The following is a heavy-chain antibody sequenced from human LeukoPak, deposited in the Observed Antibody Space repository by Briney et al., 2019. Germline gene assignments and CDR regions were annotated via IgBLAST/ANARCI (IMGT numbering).Heavy chain of an antibody. CDR1: GFTFSSYG. D-gene: IGHD1-26*01. CDR2: ISYDGSNK. J-gene: IGHJ6*02. Sequence: WGSLRLSCAASGFTFSSYGMHWVRQAPGKGLEWVAVISYDGSNKYYADSVRGRFTISRDNSKNTLYLQMNSLRAEDTAVYYCAKDSVGATSYYGMDVWGQGTTVTVSS. V-gene: IGHV3-30*18. CDR3: AKDSVGATSYYGMDV.